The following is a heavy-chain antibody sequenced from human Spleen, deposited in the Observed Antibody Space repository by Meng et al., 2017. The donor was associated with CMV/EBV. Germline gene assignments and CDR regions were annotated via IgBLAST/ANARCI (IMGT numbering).Heavy chain of an antibody. CDR3: AKVDNGYCSNTSCNCDY. Sequence: GGSLRLSCAASGFTFSSYAMSWVRQAPGKGLEWVSAISGSGGSTYYADSVKGRFTISRDNSKNTLYLQMNSLRAEDTAVYYCAKVDNGYCSNTSCNCDYWGQGTLVTVSS. V-gene: IGHV3-23*01. CDR2: ISGSGGST. CDR1: GFTFSSYA. J-gene: IGHJ4*02. D-gene: IGHD2-2*01.